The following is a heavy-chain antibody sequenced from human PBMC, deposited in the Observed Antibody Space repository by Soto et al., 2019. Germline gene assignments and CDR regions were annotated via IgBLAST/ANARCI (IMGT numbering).Heavy chain of an antibody. CDR2: MNPSNGNT. CDR1: GYTFTDYD. CDR3: ARFVRHQLPTIDY. J-gene: IGHJ4*02. Sequence: ASVKVSCKASGYTFTDYDINWVRQATGQGLEWMGWMNPSNGNTGYAQKLQGRVTMTRDTSISTAYMELSSLTSADTAVYYCARFVRHQLPTIDYWGQGALVTVSS. V-gene: IGHV1-8*01. D-gene: IGHD1-26*01.